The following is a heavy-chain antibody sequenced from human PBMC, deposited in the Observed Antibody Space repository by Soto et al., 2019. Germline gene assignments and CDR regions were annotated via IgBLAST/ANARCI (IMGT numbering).Heavy chain of an antibody. CDR3: ARAGPGPRQLWLRY. CDR2: IYYSGST. CDR1: GGSISSGGYY. V-gene: IGHV4-31*03. J-gene: IGHJ4*02. Sequence: SETLSLTCTVSGGSISSGGYYWSWIRQHPGKGLEWIGYIYYSGSTYYNPSLKSRVTISVDTSKNQFSLKLSSVTAADTAVYYCARAGPGPRQLWLRYWGQGTLVTVSS. D-gene: IGHD5-18*01.